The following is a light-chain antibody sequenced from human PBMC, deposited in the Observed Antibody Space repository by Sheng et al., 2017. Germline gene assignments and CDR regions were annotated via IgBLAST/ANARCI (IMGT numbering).Light chain of an antibody. CDR1: NSNLGAAYD. Sequence: QSVLTQPPSVSGTPGQRVTISCTGSNSNLGAAYDVHWYQQVPGAAPKLLIYLNRDRPSGVPDRFSGSKSANTASLTISGLQADDEADYFCCSYAGKYTWVCGGGTKLTVL. J-gene: IGLJ3*02. V-gene: IGLV1-40*01. CDR3: CSYAGKYTWV. CDR2: LNR.